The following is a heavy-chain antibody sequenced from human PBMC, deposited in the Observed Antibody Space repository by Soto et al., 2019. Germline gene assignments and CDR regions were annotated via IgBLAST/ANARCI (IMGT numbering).Heavy chain of an antibody. CDR2: TYYRSKWYY. CDR1: GDSVSSNSST. D-gene: IGHD1-1*01. CDR3: GRAHLGTDRNILEPFDP. V-gene: IGHV6-1*01. Sequence: PSQTLSLPGASSGDSVSSNSSTCNFIRQSPSRGLEWLGRTYYRSKWYYDYAISVKGRITINPDTSRNQFSLQLSSVIPEDTAVYYCGRAHLGTDRNILEPFDPWGQGTLVTVSS. J-gene: IGHJ5*02.